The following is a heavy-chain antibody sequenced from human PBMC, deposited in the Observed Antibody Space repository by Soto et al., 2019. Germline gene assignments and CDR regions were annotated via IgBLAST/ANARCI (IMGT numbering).Heavy chain of an antibody. CDR3: ASTHSSGYYYVDY. Sequence: PSETLSLTCTVSGGSISSGDYYWSWIRQPPGKGLEWIGYIYYSGSTYYNPSLKSRVTISVDTSKNQFSLKLSSVTAADTAVYYCASTHSSGYYYVDYWAREPWSPSP. V-gene: IGHV4-30-4*01. CDR2: IYYSGST. D-gene: IGHD3-22*01. J-gene: IGHJ4*02. CDR1: GGSISSGDYY.